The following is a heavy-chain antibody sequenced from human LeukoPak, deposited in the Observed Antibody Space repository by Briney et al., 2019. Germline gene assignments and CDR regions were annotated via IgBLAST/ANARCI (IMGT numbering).Heavy chain of an antibody. CDR2: INHSGST. Sequence: SETLSLTCAVYGGSFSGYYWSWIRQPPGKGLEWIGEINHSGSTNYNPSLKSRVTISADTSKNQFSLKLSSVTAADTAVYYCARRGPMVTRNYFDYWGQGTLVTVSS. V-gene: IGHV4-34*01. CDR1: GGSFSGYY. J-gene: IGHJ4*02. D-gene: IGHD5-18*01. CDR3: ARRGPMVTRNYFDY.